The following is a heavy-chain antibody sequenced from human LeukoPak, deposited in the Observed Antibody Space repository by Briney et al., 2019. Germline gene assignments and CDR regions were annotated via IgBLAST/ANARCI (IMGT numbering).Heavy chain of an antibody. CDR3: ARASGWYDYYYYMDV. J-gene: IGHJ6*03. CDR2: IKQDGSEK. V-gene: IGHV3-7*01. Sequence: GGSLRLSCAASGFTFSSYWMSWVRQAPGKGLEWVANIKQDGSEKYYVDSVKGRFTISRDNAKNSLYLQMNSLRAEDTAVYYCARASGWYDYYYYMDVWGKGTTVTVSS. D-gene: IGHD6-19*01. CDR1: GFTFSSYW.